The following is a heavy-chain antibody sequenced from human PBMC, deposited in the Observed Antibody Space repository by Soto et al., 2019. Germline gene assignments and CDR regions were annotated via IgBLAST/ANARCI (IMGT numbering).Heavy chain of an antibody. D-gene: IGHD2-8*01. CDR3: ARNGGRFSDY. Sequence: SETLSLTCVVSDGSINSNTWWSWVRQPPDKGLEWIGETSHSGNTKYKPSLKSRVTISVDRSKSQFSLRLTSVTAADTAVYYCARNGGRFSDYWGPGTLVTVSS. V-gene: IGHV4-4*02. CDR1: DGSINSNTW. CDR2: TSHSGNT. J-gene: IGHJ4*02.